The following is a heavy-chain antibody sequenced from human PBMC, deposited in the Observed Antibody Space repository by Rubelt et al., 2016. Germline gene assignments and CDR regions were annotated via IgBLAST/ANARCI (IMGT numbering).Heavy chain of an antibody. CDR1: GYTFTTYG. D-gene: IGHD1-1*01. CDR3: ARDQLALYAFDI. V-gene: IGHV1-18*01. J-gene: IGHJ3*02. Sequence: VQLVQSGAEVKKPGASVKVSCKASGYTFTTYGISWVRQAPGQGLEWRGWIRTYNGNTNYAQKLQGRVTMTTDTSTSTAYMELRSLRSDDTAVYFCARDQLALYAFDIWGQGTMVTVSS. CDR2: IRTYNGNT.